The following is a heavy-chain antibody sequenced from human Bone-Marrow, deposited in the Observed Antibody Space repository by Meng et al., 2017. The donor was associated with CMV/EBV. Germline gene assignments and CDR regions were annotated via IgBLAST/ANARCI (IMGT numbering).Heavy chain of an antibody. V-gene: IGHV2-5*01. CDR2: IYWNDDK. Sequence: SGPTLVKPTQTLTLTCTFSGFSLSTSGVGVGWIRQPPGKALEWLALIYWNDDKRYSPSLKSSLTITKDTSKNQVVLTMTNMDPVDTATYYCAHSATTYYDFWSGYYGGWFDPWGQGTLVTVSS. CDR3: AHSATTYYDFWSGYYGGWFDP. CDR1: GFSLSTSGVG. D-gene: IGHD3-3*01. J-gene: IGHJ5*02.